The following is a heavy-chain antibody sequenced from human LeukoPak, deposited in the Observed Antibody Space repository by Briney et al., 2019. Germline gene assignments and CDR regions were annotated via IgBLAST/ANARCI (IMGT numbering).Heavy chain of an antibody. CDR1: GFTFSSYA. V-gene: IGHV3-23*01. J-gene: IGHJ4*02. D-gene: IGHD4-17*01. CDR3: AKKGGTSATVRYFDY. CDR2: ISGGGGTT. Sequence: GGSLRLSCASSGFTFSSYAVSWVRQAPGKGLEWVSVISGGGGTTYYADSVKGRFTISRDNSKNTLYLQMNSLRAEDTAVYYCAKKGGTSATVRYFDYWGQGTPVTVSS.